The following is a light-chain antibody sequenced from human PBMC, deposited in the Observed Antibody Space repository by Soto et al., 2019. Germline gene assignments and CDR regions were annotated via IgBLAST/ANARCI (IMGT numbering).Light chain of an antibody. Sequence: DIQMTQPPSTLSGSVGDRVTITCRASQTISSWLDWYQQKPGKAPKLLIYKASTLKSGVPSRFSGSGSGTEFTLTISRLQPDEFVTYYCHRYNSYSEAFGEGPKVELK. CDR1: QTISSW. V-gene: IGKV1-5*03. CDR2: KAS. J-gene: IGKJ1*01. CDR3: HRYNSYSEA.